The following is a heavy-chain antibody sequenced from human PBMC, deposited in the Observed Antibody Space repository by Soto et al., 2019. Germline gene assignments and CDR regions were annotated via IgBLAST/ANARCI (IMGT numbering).Heavy chain of an antibody. CDR1: GFTFSSYG. V-gene: IGHV3-33*01. Sequence: GGSLRLSCAASGFTFSSYGMHWVRQAPGKGLEWVAVIWYDGSSATYADSVKGRFTVSRDNAKNTLYLQMNSPRAEDTAVYYCARDLPTNGDGMDVWGQGTTVTVSS. CDR2: IWYDGSSA. CDR3: ARDLPTNGDGMDV. D-gene: IGHD2-8*01. J-gene: IGHJ6*02.